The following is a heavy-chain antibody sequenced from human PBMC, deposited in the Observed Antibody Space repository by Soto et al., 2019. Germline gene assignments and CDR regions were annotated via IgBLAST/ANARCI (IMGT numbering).Heavy chain of an antibody. CDR1: GGPISSYY. Sequence: QVQLQESGPGLVKPSETLSLTGTVSGGPISSYYWIWIRQSPGKGLEWIGYIYYSGSTNYNPSLQFRGTISVDTFQNQFSLELSSVTAADTAVYYCARGSSGWPPRLDYWGQGTLVTVAS. V-gene: IGHV4-59*01. J-gene: IGHJ4*02. CDR3: ARGSSGWPPRLDY. CDR2: IYYSGST. D-gene: IGHD6-19*01.